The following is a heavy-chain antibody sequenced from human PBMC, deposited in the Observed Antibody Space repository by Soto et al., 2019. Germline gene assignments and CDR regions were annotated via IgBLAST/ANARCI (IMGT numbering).Heavy chain of an antibody. D-gene: IGHD3-10*01. CDR1: GFSLSSSGVG. CDR2: IYWADDK. Sequence: QITLKASGPTLVKPTQTLTLTCTFSGFSLSSSGVGVGSIRQPPGTALEWLALIYWADDKRYSPSLKIRLTITKDTSKSPVVLTMTHMDPVDTATYYCAHSRETSHWIGKLLYHADWFEAWGQGTLVTVSS. V-gene: IGHV2-5*02. CDR3: AHSRETSHWIGKLLYHADWFEA. J-gene: IGHJ5*02.